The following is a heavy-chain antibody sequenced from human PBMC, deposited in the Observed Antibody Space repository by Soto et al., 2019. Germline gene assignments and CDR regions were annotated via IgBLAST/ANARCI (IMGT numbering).Heavy chain of an antibody. V-gene: IGHV3-23*01. CDR3: AKDISGYSYGSSFDY. CDR1: GFTFSSYA. Sequence: GGSLRLSCAASGFTFSSYAMSWVRQAPGKGLEWVSAISGSGGSTYYADSVKGRFTISRDNSKNTLYLQMNSLRAEDTAVYYCAKDISGYSYGSSFDYWGQGTLVTVSS. J-gene: IGHJ4*02. D-gene: IGHD5-18*01. CDR2: ISGSGGST.